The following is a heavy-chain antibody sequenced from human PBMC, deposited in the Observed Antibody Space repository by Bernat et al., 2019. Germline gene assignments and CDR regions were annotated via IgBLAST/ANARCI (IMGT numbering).Heavy chain of an antibody. V-gene: IGHV1-2*04. Sequence: QVQLVQSGAEVKKPGASVKVSCKASGYTFTGYYMHWVRQAPGQGLEWMGWINPNSGGTNYAQKFQGWVTMTRDTSISTAYMELSRLRSDDTAVYYCARDIEKIYSRGTYAFDIWGQGTMVTVSS. CDR3: ARDIEKIYSRGTYAFDI. J-gene: IGHJ3*02. CDR1: GYTFTGYY. D-gene: IGHD6-13*01. CDR2: INPNSGGT.